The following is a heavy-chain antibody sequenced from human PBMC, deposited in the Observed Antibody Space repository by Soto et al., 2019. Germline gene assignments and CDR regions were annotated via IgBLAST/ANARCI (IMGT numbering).Heavy chain of an antibody. D-gene: IGHD3-22*01. CDR1: GFTFSSYA. J-gene: IGHJ6*02. Sequence: PGGSLRLSCAASGFTFSSYAMSWVRQAPGKGLEWVSDISGSGSSIYYADSVKGRFTISRDNAKNSLYLQMNSLRAEDTAVYYCARQKAWTGEWLSLYAPGMDVWGQGTTVTVSS. V-gene: IGHV3-48*04. CDR2: ISGSGSSI. CDR3: ARQKAWTGEWLSLYAPGMDV.